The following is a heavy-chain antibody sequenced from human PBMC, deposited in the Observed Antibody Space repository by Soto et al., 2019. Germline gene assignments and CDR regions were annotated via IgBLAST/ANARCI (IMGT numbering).Heavy chain of an antibody. D-gene: IGHD3-3*02. V-gene: IGHV4-34*01. CDR3: ARVDSFSEIYYFDY. CDR2: INHSGST. CDR1: GGSFSGYY. Sequence: PSETLSLTCAVYGGSFSGYYWSWIRQPPGKGLEWIGEINHSGSTNYNPSLKSRVTISVDTSKNQFSLKLSSVTAADTAVYYCARVDSFSEIYYFDYRGQGTLVTVSS. J-gene: IGHJ4*02.